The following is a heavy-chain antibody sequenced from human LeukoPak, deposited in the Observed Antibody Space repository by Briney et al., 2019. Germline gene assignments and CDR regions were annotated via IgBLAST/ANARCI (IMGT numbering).Heavy chain of an antibody. CDR3: ARQGKDGYRVVDY. D-gene: IGHD5-24*01. J-gene: IGHJ4*02. CDR2: IWPDDSDK. V-gene: IGHV5-51*01. Sequence: GESLKISCKDSGYSFTSYWIGWVRQVPGKGLEWMGIIWPDDSDKRYSPSFQGQVTISADKSISTAYLQWSSLKASDTAMYYCARQGKDGYRVVDYWGQGTLVTVSS. CDR1: GYSFTSYW.